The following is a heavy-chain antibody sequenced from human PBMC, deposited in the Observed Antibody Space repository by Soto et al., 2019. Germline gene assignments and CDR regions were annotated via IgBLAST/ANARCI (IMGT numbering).Heavy chain of an antibody. J-gene: IGHJ4*02. Sequence: LRLSCAASGFTFSSYAMHWVRQAPGKGLEWVAVISYDGSNKYYADSVKGRFTISRDNSKNTLYLQMNSLRAEDTAVYYCARDGFITGTHTALDYWGQGTLVTVSS. D-gene: IGHD1-20*01. V-gene: IGHV3-30-3*01. CDR2: ISYDGSNK. CDR1: GFTFSSYA. CDR3: ARDGFITGTHTALDY.